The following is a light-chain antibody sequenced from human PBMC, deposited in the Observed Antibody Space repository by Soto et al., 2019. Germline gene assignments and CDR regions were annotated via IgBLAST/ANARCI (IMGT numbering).Light chain of an antibody. J-gene: IGLJ3*02. CDR1: SSNIGSNT. Sequence: QSVLTQPPSASGTPGQTVTSSCSGSSSNIGSNTVNWYQQLPGTAPKLLVYSNHQRPSVVPDRFSGSKSGTSASLAISGLQSEDEAEYYCAAWDDSLNGWVFGGGTQLTVL. CDR2: SNH. CDR3: AAWDDSLNGWV. V-gene: IGLV1-44*01.